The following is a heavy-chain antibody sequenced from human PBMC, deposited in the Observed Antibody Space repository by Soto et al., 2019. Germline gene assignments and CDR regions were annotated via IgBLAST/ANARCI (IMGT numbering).Heavy chain of an antibody. CDR2: IRGGGGDT. V-gene: IGHV3-23*01. CDR1: GFPFSNYA. CDR3: AKALRDQLLCSYDF. J-gene: IGHJ4*02. Sequence: EVQVLESGGGLVQPGGSLRLSCAASGFPFSNYALSWVRQAPGKGLEWVSAIRGGGGDTYYVDSVKGRFTISRDNSKNTLNLQVNDLAAEDTAVYYCAKALRDQLLCSYDFWGQGTPVTVSS. D-gene: IGHD2-2*01.